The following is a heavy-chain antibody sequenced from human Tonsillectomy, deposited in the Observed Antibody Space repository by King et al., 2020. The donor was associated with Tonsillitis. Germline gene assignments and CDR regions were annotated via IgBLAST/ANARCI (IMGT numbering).Heavy chain of an antibody. CDR2: IRSKANSYAT. CDR3: TSGTHGGAFDI. J-gene: IGHJ3*02. CDR1: GFTFSGSA. D-gene: IGHD3-10*01. Sequence: VQLVQSGGGLVQPGGSLKLSCAASGFTFSGSAMHWVRQASGKGLEWVGRIRSKANSYATAYAASVKGRFTISRDDLKNTAYLQMNSLKTEDTAVYYCTSGTHGGAFDIWGQGTMVTVSS. V-gene: IGHV3-73*01.